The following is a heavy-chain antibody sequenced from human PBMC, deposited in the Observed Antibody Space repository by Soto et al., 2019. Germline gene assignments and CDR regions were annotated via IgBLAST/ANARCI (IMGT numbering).Heavy chain of an antibody. J-gene: IGHJ6*02. D-gene: IGHD3-10*01. CDR3: ARVLYYGSGSYSPYGMDV. CDR2: VSPPFRTS. V-gene: IGHV1-69*01. Sequence: QVQLVQSGAEVKKPGSSVKVSCKTSGVSFNNNGIGWVRQAPGHGLEWMGGVSPPFRTSNYARKFQGRISITADASTGTVNMELSSLTYEHTAQHYCARVLYYGSGSYSPYGMDVWGQGTTVTVSS. CDR1: GVSFNNNG.